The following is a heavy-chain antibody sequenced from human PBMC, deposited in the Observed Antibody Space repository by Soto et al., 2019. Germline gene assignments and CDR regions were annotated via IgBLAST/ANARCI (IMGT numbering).Heavy chain of an antibody. CDR2: ISSSSSYI. D-gene: IGHD3-10*01. CDR3: ARDPSAPYGYFDY. J-gene: IGHJ4*02. V-gene: IGHV3-21*01. Sequence: TGGSLRLSCAASGFTFSSYSMNWVRQAPGKGLEWVSSISSSSSYIYYADSVKGRFTISRDNAKNSLYLQMNSLRAEDTAVYYCARDPSAPYGYFDYWGQGTLVTVSS. CDR1: GFTFSSYS.